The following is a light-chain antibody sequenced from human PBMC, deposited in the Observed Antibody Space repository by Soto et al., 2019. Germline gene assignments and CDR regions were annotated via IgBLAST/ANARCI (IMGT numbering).Light chain of an antibody. J-gene: IGKJ1*01. CDR1: QSVSSW. CDR3: LLYST. CDR2: KAS. V-gene: IGKV1-5*03. Sequence: DIQMTQSPSTLSASVGDRVTITCRASQSVSSWLAWYQQKPGKAPKLLIYKASSLESGVPSRFSGSGSGTEFTLSVFQLQRDFFETSYCLLYSTFGQGTNVEIK.